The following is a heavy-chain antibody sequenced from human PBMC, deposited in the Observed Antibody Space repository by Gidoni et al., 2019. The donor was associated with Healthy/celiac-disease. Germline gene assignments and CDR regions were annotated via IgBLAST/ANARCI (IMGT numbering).Heavy chain of an antibody. CDR1: GYTFTSYG. CDR2: ISSYNGNT. J-gene: IGHJ3*02. CDR3: ARDLVVQQLATNSFDI. Sequence: QVQLVQSGAAVKKPGASVKVSCKASGYTFTSYGISWVRQAPGQGLEWMGCISSYNGNTNYAQKLQGRVTMTTDTSTSTAYMELRSLRSDDTAVYYCARDLVVQQLATNSFDIWGQGTMVTVSS. D-gene: IGHD6-13*01. V-gene: IGHV1-18*01.